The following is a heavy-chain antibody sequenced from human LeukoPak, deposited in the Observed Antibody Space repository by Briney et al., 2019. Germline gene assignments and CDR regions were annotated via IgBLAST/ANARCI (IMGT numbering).Heavy chain of an antibody. CDR3: AKSLGTKRYLDFMDV. CDR1: GFSFNAYG. V-gene: IGHV3-30*02. J-gene: IGHJ6*03. D-gene: IGHD1-7*01. CDR2: IHSNGIDT. Sequence: GGSLRLSCAVSGFSFNAYGIHWVRQAPGEGLEWVSFIHSNGIDTFYGDSVKGRFTVSRDNSKNTLYLQMNRLRVDGTAVYYCAKSLGTKRYLDFMDVWGKGTTVTVSS.